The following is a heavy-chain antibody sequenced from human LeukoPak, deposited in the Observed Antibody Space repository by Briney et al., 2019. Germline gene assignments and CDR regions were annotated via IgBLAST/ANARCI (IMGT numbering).Heavy chain of an antibody. CDR3: AELGITMNGGV. CDR1: GFTFSSYN. J-gene: IGHJ6*04. Sequence: GSLRLSCAASGFTFSSYNMNWVRQAPGKGLACVSYISDSNTSLYYADSVKGRFTISRDNAKNSLYLQMISLRAEDTAVYYCAELGITMNGGVWGKGTTVTISS. V-gene: IGHV3-48*01. D-gene: IGHD3-10*02. CDR2: ISDSNTSL.